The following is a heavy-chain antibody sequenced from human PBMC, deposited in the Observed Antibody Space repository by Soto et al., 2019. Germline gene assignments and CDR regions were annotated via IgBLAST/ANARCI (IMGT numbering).Heavy chain of an antibody. CDR1: GYTFTSYA. Sequence: ASVTGSCKASGYTFTSYAMHWVRQAPGQRLEWMGWINAGNGNTKYSQKFQGRVTITRDTSASTAYMELSSLRSEDTAVYYCARGTDSSGWPYWGQGTLVTVSS. D-gene: IGHD6-19*01. CDR3: ARGTDSSGWPY. CDR2: INAGNGNT. V-gene: IGHV1-3*01. J-gene: IGHJ4*02.